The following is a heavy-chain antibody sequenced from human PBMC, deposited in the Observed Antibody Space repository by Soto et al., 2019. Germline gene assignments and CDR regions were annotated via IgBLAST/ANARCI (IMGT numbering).Heavy chain of an antibody. D-gene: IGHD1-1*01. Sequence: QAQLVESGGGVVQPGRSLRLSCAASGLMFSNHGMHWVRQAPGKGLEWVAVIWSDGNNRYYADSVKGRFTISRDNSKNTLYLQMNSLRAEDTAVYYCVRGDNWNDEASDYWGQGTLVTVSS. CDR3: VRGDNWNDEASDY. J-gene: IGHJ4*02. V-gene: IGHV3-33*01. CDR1: GLMFSNHG. CDR2: IWSDGNNR.